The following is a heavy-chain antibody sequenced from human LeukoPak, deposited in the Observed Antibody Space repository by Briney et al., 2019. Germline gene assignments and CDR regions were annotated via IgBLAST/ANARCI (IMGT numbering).Heavy chain of an antibody. V-gene: IGHV4-59*01. CDR3: ARSGTRAFDI. CDR1: GGSISDFY. Sequence: PSETLSLTCTVSGGSISDFYWTWIRQPPGKGLEWVGHIYYSGSATYNPSLKSRLTISIDTSHSHFSLKLTSVTAADTAMYFCARSGTRAFDIWGQGTLVTVSS. J-gene: IGHJ3*02. CDR2: IYYSGSA.